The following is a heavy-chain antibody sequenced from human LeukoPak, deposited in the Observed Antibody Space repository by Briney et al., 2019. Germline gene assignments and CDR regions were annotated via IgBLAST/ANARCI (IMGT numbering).Heavy chain of an antibody. CDR1: GFTVSSNY. Sequence: GGSLRLSCAASGFTVSSNYMSWVRQAPGKGLEWVSVIYSGGSTYYADSVKGRFTISRDNSKNTLYLQMNSLRAEDTAVYYCARVRVDILTGTDAFDIWGQGTMVTVSS. D-gene: IGHD3-9*01. J-gene: IGHJ3*02. CDR2: IYSGGST. CDR3: ARVRVDILTGTDAFDI. V-gene: IGHV3-66*01.